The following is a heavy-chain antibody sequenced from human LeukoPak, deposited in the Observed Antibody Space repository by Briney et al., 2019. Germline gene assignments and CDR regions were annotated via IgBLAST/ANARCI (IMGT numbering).Heavy chain of an antibody. CDR2: ITSSSTYM. V-gene: IGHV3-21*01. CDR3: ARDPYSGSYWNYYYYYMDV. CDR1: GFIFSSYG. J-gene: IGHJ6*03. D-gene: IGHD1-26*01. Sequence: GGTLRLSCAASGFIFSSYGMSWVRQAPGKGLEWVSSITSSSTYMYYADSVKGRFTISRDNARNSLYLQMNSLRAEDTAVYYCARDPYSGSYWNYYYYYMDVWGKGTTVTISS.